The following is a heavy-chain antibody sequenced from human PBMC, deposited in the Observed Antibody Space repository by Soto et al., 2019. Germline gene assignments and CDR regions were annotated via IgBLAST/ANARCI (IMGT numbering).Heavy chain of an antibody. J-gene: IGHJ5*02. CDR3: ARDRAEYCSGGSCYSLWFDP. CDR1: GGSISSGGYY. Sequence: SETLSLTCTVSGGSISSGGYYWSWIRQHPGKGLEWIGYIYYSGSTYYNPSLKSRVTISVDTSKNQFSLKLSSVTAADTAVYYCARDRAEYCSGGSCYSLWFDPWGQGTLVTVSS. D-gene: IGHD2-15*01. CDR2: IYYSGST. V-gene: IGHV4-31*03.